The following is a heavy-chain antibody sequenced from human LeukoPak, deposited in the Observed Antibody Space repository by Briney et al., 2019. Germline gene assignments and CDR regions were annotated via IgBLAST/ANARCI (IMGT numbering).Heavy chain of an antibody. CDR3: ARDRDSGDYTAAPGDY. CDR1: GYTFTGYY. Sequence: ASVKVSCKASGYTFTGYYMHWVRQAPGQGLEWMGRINPNSGGTNYAQKFQGRVTMTRDTSISTAYMELSRLRSDDTAVYYCARDRDSGDYTAAPGDYWGQGTLVTVSS. V-gene: IGHV1-2*06. CDR2: INPNSGGT. J-gene: IGHJ4*02. D-gene: IGHD4-17*01.